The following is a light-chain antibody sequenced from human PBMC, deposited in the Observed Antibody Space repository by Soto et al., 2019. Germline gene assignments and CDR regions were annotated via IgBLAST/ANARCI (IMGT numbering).Light chain of an antibody. V-gene: IGKV3-15*01. CDR2: GAS. J-gene: IGKJ1*01. Sequence: EIVMTQSPATLSVSPGERATLSCRASQSVNSNLAWYQQKPGQAPRLLIYGASTRATGIPARFSGSGSGTEFTLTISSLQSEDFAVYYCQQYSDWPPWTFGQGTKVDI. CDR3: QQYSDWPPWT. CDR1: QSVNSN.